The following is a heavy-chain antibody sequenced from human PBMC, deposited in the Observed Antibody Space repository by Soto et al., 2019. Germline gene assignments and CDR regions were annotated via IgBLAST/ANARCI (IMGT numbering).Heavy chain of an antibody. Sequence: SVKVSCKASGGTFSSYAISWVRQAPGQGLEWMGGIIPIFGTANYAQKFQGRVTITADESTSTAYMELSSLRSEDTAVYYCARTKPRMATITNYFDYWGQGTLVTVS. V-gene: IGHV1-69*13. CDR2: IIPIFGTA. J-gene: IGHJ4*02. CDR1: GGTFSSYA. CDR3: ARTKPRMATITNYFDY. D-gene: IGHD5-12*01.